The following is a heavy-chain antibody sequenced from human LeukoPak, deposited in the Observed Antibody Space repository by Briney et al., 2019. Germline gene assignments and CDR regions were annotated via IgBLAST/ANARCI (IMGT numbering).Heavy chain of an antibody. D-gene: IGHD4-17*01. V-gene: IGHV3-30*03. CDR2: ISYDGSNK. Sequence: GGSLRLSCVASGFTFSTYGMHWVRQAPGKGLEWVAVISYDGSNKYYADSVKGRFTISRDNPKNTLYVQMNSLRAEDTAVYYCATSTLILRLIFDYWGQGTLVTVSS. CDR1: GFTFSTYG. CDR3: ATSTLILRLIFDY. J-gene: IGHJ4*02.